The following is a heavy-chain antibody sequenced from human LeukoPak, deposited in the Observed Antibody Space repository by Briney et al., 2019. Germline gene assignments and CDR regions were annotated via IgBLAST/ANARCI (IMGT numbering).Heavy chain of an antibody. Sequence: GGSLRLSCAASGFTFSSYAMSWVRQAPGKGLEWVSAISGSGGSTYYADSAKGRFTISRDNSKNTLYLQMNSLRAEDTAVYYCAKEGALWFGESYGMDVWGQGTTVTVSS. CDR2: ISGSGGST. CDR3: AKEGALWFGESYGMDV. J-gene: IGHJ6*02. D-gene: IGHD3-10*01. V-gene: IGHV3-23*01. CDR1: GFTFSSYA.